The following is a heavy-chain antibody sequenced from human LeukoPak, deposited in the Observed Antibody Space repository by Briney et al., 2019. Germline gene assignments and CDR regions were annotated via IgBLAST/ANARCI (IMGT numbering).Heavy chain of an antibody. CDR1: GGSISNHY. V-gene: IGHV4-59*08. J-gene: IGHJ6*02. Sequence: SETLSLTCTVSGGSISNHYWSWIRQAPGKGLDFNGYIHYSGNTNYNPSLKSRVTISVDTSKNQLSLNLISVTAADTAVYYCARHMSGVIVPAGGMDVWGQGTTVTVSS. CDR3: ARHMSGVIVPAGGMDV. CDR2: IHYSGNT. D-gene: IGHD2-2*01.